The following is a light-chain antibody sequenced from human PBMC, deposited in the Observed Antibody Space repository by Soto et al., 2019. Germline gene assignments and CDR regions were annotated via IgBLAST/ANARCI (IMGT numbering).Light chain of an antibody. V-gene: IGLV2-14*03. CDR3: SSYTSTSTLYV. CDR2: DVS. Sequence: QSVLTQPASVSGSPGQSITISCTRTSSDIGGYNYVSWYQQLPGKVPKLIIYDVSNRPSGVSDRFSGSKSGNAASLTISGLQAEDEADYYCSSYTSTSTLYVFGTGTKVIVL. CDR1: SSDIGGYNY. J-gene: IGLJ1*01.